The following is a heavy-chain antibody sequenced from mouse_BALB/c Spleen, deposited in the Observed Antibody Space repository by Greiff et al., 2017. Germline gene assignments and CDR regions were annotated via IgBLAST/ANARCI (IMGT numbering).Heavy chain of an antibody. CDR2: INPGSGGT. D-gene: IGHD2-5*01. Sequence: VQLQQSGAELVRPGTSVTVSCKASGYAFTNYLIEWVKQRPGQGLEWIGVINPGSGGTNYNEKFKGKATLTADKSSSTAYMQLSSLTSDDSAVYFCAIVRGFAYWGQGTLVTVSA. J-gene: IGHJ3*01. CDR3: AIVRGFAY. CDR1: GYAFTNYL. V-gene: IGHV1-54*01.